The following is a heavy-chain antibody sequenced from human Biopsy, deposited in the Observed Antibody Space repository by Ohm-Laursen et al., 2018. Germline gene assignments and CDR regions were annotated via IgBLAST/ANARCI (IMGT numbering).Heavy chain of an antibody. V-gene: IGHV1-18*01. D-gene: IGHD3-16*02. CDR3: ARGEVTFGELIVSLDS. CDR1: GYNSISYS. Sequence: ASVKASCTTSGYNSISYSINWVRQAPGQGLEWMGWIRPLNGDTKYGQKFQDRVTMTTDTSTSTVYMELTSLRSDDTAVYYCARGEVTFGELIVSLDSWGQGTLVTVSS. CDR2: IRPLNGDT. J-gene: IGHJ4*02.